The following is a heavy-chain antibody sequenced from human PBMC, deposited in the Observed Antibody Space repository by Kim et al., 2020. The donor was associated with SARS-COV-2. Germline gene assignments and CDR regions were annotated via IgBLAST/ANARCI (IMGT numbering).Heavy chain of an antibody. CDR2: ISGDGGST. Sequence: GGSLRLSCAASGFTFDDYAMHWVRQAPGKGLEWVSLISGDGGSTYYADSVKGRFTISRDNSKNSLYLQMNSLRTEDTALYYCAKDIGDIVVPWAYYYGMDVWGQGTTVTVSS. D-gene: IGHD2-2*01. CDR1: GFTFDDYA. V-gene: IGHV3-43*02. CDR3: AKDIGDIVVPWAYYYGMDV. J-gene: IGHJ6*02.